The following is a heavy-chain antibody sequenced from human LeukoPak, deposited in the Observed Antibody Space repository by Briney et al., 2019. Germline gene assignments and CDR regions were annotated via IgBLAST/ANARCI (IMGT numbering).Heavy chain of an antibody. J-gene: IGHJ6*03. CDR2: IYSGGST. CDR1: GFTVSSNY. CDR3: ARERGVAARSKYYMDV. V-gene: IGHV3-53*01. Sequence: HPGGSLRLSCAASGFTVSSNYMSWVRQAPGKGLEWVSVIYSGGSTYYADSVKGRFTISRDNSKNTLYLQMNSLRAEDTAVYYCARERGVAARSKYYMDVWGKGTTVTVSS. D-gene: IGHD6-6*01.